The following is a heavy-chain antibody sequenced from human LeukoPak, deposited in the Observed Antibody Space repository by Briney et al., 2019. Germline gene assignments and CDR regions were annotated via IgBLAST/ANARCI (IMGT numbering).Heavy chain of an antibody. CDR2: FDPEDGET. CDR1: GYTLTELS. V-gene: IGHV1-24*01. CDR3: ATSPFLYCSGGSCYFGY. J-gene: IGHJ4*02. D-gene: IGHD2-15*01. Sequence: ASVKVSCKVSGYTLTELSMHWVRQAPGKGLEWMGGFDPEDGETIYAQKFQGRVTMTEDTSTDTAYMELSSLRSEDTAVYYCATSPFLYCSGGSCYFGYWGQGTLVTVSS.